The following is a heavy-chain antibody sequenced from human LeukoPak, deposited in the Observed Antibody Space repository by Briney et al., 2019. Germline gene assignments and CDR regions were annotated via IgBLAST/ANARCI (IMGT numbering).Heavy chain of an antibody. V-gene: IGHV1-69*05. Sequence: SVKVSCEASGGTFSSYAISWVRQAPGQGLEWMGGIIPIFGTANYAQKFQGRVTITTDESTSTAYMELSSLRSEDTAVYYCARDRSPYSSGWYYFDYWGQGTLVTVSS. CDR3: ARDRSPYSSGWYYFDY. D-gene: IGHD6-19*01. CDR1: GGTFSSYA. J-gene: IGHJ4*02. CDR2: IIPIFGTA.